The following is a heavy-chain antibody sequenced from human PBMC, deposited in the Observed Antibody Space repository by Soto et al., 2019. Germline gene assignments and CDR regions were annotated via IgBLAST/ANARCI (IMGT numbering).Heavy chain of an antibody. CDR3: ASDPTNLKHGSGWYSWFDP. J-gene: IGHJ5*02. V-gene: IGHV3-21*01. D-gene: IGHD6-19*01. Sequence: GGSLRLSCAASGFTFSNYNMNWVRQAPAKGLEWVSSISSSSTYIYYADSVKGRFTISRDNAKNSLYLQMNSLRADDTAVYYCASDPTNLKHGSGWYSWFDPWGQGTLVTVSS. CDR1: GFTFSNYN. CDR2: ISSSSTYI.